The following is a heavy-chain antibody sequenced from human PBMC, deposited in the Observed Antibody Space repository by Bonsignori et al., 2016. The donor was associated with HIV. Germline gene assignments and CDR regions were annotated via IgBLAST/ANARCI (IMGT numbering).Heavy chain of an antibody. D-gene: IGHD3-22*01. CDR3: ASSGYGDDAFDI. CDR2: INPNSGST. V-gene: IGHV1-2*02. J-gene: IGHJ3*02. Sequence: WVRQAPGQGLEWMGWINPNSGSTNYAQKFQGRVTMTRDTSISTAYMELSRLRSDDTAVYYCASSGYGDDAFDIWGQGTMVTVSS.